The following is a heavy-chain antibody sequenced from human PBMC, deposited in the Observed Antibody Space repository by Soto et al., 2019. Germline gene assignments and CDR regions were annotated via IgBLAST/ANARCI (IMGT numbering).Heavy chain of an antibody. CDR2: ISTSTLTI. Sequence: EVRLVESGGGLVQPGESLRLSCAASGFTFSSYTMSWVRQAPGKGLEWISYISTSTLTIYYADSVEGRFTISRDNAKNSIYLQMNSLRAEDTAVYYCARERGGDLNWYHGLDVWGQGTTVTVSS. J-gene: IGHJ6*02. D-gene: IGHD1-1*01. V-gene: IGHV3-48*01. CDR1: GFTFSSYT. CDR3: ARERGGDLNWYHGLDV.